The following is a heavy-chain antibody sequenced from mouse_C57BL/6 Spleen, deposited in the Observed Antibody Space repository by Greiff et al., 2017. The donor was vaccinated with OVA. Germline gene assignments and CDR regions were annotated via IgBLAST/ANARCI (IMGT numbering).Heavy chain of an antibody. CDR1: GFTFSDYG. J-gene: IGHJ4*01. CDR3: ANYYGSRDAMDY. V-gene: IGHV5-17*01. D-gene: IGHD1-1*01. CDR2: ISSGSSTI. Sequence: EVKLVESGGGLVKPGGSLKLSCAASGFTFSDYGMHWVRQAPEKGLEWVAYISSGSSTIYYADTVKGRFTISRDNAKNTLFLQMTSLRSEDTAMYYCANYYGSRDAMDYWGQGTSVTVSS.